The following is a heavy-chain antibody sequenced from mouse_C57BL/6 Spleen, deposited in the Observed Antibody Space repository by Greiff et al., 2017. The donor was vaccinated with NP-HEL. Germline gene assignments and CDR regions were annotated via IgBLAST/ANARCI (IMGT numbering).Heavy chain of an antibody. CDR1: GFSLTSYG. CDR2: IWRGGST. V-gene: IGHV2-5*01. CDR3: AKIGYGSSYGYAMDY. Sequence: QVQLKESGPGLVQPSQSLSITCTVSGFSLTSYGVHWVRQSPGKGLEWLGVIWRGGSTDYNAAFMSRLSITKDNSKSQVFFKMNSLQADDTAIYYCAKIGYGSSYGYAMDYWGQGTSVTVSS. J-gene: IGHJ4*01. D-gene: IGHD1-1*01.